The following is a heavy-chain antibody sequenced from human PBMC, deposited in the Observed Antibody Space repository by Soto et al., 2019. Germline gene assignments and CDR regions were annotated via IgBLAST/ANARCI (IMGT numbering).Heavy chain of an antibody. CDR1: GDSVSRNSAA. V-gene: IGHV6-1*01. CDR3: ARYSSSSRVWDN. CDR2: TYYRSKWYN. J-gene: IGHJ4*02. D-gene: IGHD6-6*01. Sequence: PSQTLSLTCAIPGDSVSRNSAAWSCLRQSPSGSLEWLGRTYYRSKWYNDYAVSVKSRITINPDTSKNQFSLQLNSVTPEDTAVYVCARYSSSSRVWDNWGQRTWVTGS.